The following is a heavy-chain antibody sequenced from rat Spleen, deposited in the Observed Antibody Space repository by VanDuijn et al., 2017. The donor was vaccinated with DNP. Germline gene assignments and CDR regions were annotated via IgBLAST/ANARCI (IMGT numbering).Heavy chain of an antibody. CDR3: TRATGFDY. D-gene: IGHD4-2*01. CDR2: ISNTGDST. J-gene: IGHJ2*01. V-gene: IGHV5-25*01. Sequence: EVKLVESGGGLVQPGRSMKLSCAASGFTFSHYYMAWVRQAPTKGLEWVATISNTGDSTYYRDSVKGRFTISRDNAKSILYLQMNSLRSEDTATYYCTRATGFDYWGQGVMVTVSS. CDR1: GFTFSHYY.